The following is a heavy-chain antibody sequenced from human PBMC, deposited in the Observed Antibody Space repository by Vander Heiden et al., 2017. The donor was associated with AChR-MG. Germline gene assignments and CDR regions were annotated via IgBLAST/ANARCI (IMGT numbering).Heavy chain of an antibody. CDR3: AQQQLGGGHYYYGMDV. J-gene: IGHJ6*02. Sequence: QVQLQESGPGLVKPSETLSLTCTVSGGSISSYYWSWIRPPPERGLGWIENIYCRRSTNYTPSKKSRITIAVDTSKNQSSQKLCVTAAADAAEYCGAQQQLGGGHYYYGMDVWGQGTTVTVSS. CDR1: GGSISSYY. CDR2: IYCRRST. D-gene: IGHD6-13*01. V-gene: IGHV4-59*01.